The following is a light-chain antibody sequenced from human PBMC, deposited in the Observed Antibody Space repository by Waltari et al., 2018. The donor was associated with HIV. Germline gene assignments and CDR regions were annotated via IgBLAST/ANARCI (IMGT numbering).Light chain of an antibody. J-gene: IGLJ2*01. CDR1: SPDIDIYNF. CDR2: DVN. Sequence: QSALTQPASVSGSPGQSITISCRGTSPDIDIYNFVSWYRQFPGKAPQLLISDVNSRPVGIPLRFSGSKSGSAASLTISGLQTDDEADYYCSSYTRSHTLVFGGGTKLTVL. CDR3: SSYTRSHTLV. V-gene: IGLV2-14*01.